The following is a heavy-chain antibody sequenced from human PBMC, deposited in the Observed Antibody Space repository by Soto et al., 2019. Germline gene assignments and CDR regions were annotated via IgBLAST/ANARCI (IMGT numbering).Heavy chain of an antibody. D-gene: IGHD6-6*01. Sequence: SETLSLTCTVSGGSISSYYWNWIRQPPGKGLEWIGYIYNSGSANYNPSLKSRVTISVDTSKNQFSLKLTSVTAADTAVYYCAAPPRYWGQGTLVTVSS. V-gene: IGHV4-59*01. CDR2: IYNSGSA. J-gene: IGHJ4*02. CDR3: AAPPRY. CDR1: GGSISSYY.